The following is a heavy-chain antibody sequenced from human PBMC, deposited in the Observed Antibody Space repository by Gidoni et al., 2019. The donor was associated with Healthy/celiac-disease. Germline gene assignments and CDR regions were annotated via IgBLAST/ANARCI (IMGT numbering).Heavy chain of an antibody. V-gene: IGHV4-34*01. D-gene: IGHD1-26*01. CDR3: ARGLPWWEPPGWFDP. J-gene: IGHJ5*02. Sequence: QVQLQQWGAGLLKPSETLSLTCAVYGGSFSGYYWSWIRQPPGKGLEWIGEINHSGSTNYNPSLKSRVTISVDTSKNQFSLKLSSVTAADTAVYYCARGLPWWEPPGWFDPWGQGTLVTVSS. CDR2: INHSGST. CDR1: GGSFSGYY.